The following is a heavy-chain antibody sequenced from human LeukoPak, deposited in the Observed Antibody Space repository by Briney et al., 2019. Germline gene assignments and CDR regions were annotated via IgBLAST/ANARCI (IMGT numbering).Heavy chain of an antibody. V-gene: IGHV3-7*03. CDR1: GFSFSSFW. Sequence: GGSLRLSCAASGFSFSSFWMSWVRQAPGKGLEWVANIKYDGRETVYLDSVRGRLTISRDNAKNSLYLQMNSLRAEDTSVYYCAKDRXGWPTNFDSWGQGTLVTVSA. CDR3: AKDRXGWPTNFDS. J-gene: IGHJ4*02. CDR2: IKYDGRET. D-gene: IGHD6-19*01.